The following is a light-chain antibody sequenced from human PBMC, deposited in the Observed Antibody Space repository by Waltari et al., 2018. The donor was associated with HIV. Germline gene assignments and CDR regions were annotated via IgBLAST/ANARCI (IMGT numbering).Light chain of an antibody. V-gene: IGLV3-1*01. CDR3: QAWDSSTVV. CDR2: QDS. CDR1: NLGDKY. Sequence: SYEVTQPPSVSVSPGQPASITCSGANLGDKYACWYQQRPGQSPVLVIYQDSKRPSAIPERFSGSNSGNTATLTISGTQAMDEADYYCQAWDSSTVVFGGGTKLTVL. J-gene: IGLJ2*01.